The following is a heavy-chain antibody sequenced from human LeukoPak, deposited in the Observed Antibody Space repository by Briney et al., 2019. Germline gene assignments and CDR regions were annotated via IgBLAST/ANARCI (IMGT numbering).Heavy chain of an antibody. CDR1: GFTFRDYD. D-gene: IGHD5/OR15-5a*01. CDR2: IGIRDDT. V-gene: IGHV3-13*01. Sequence: GSLRLSCAASGFTFRDYDMHWVRQVPGRGLEWVSAIGIRDDTHYPDSVKGRFTISRENAKNSLYLQMNTLRDGDTAMYYCIRGGIRVSGIDAFDIWGQGTMVTVSS. J-gene: IGHJ3*02. CDR3: IRGGIRVSGIDAFDI.